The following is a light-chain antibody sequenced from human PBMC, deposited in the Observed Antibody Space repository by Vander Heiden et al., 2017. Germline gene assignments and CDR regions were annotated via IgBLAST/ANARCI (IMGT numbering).Light chain of an antibody. J-gene: IGLJ2*01. Sequence: QSALTQPPSASGSPGQSVTISCTGTSSDVGGYNYVSWYQQHPGKAPKLMIYEVSKGPSGVPDRFSGSKSGNTASLTVSGLQAEEEADYYCSSYAGSNNVVFGGGTKLTVL. CDR1: SSDVGGYNY. CDR2: EVS. CDR3: SSYAGSNNVV. V-gene: IGLV2-8*01.